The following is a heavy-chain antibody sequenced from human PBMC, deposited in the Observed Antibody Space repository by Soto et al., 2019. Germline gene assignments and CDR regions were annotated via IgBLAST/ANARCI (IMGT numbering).Heavy chain of an antibody. V-gene: IGHV3-30-3*01. CDR1: GFSFSSHA. Sequence: QVRLVESGGGVVQPGRSLRLSCAASGFSFSSHAMHWVRQAPGKWLEWLAFISYDGNDKSYADSVKGRFSIPRDDSKNTRFPQLNSLRAKDTAVYYCVAEYGTKELEKWGQGKGVTGAS. D-gene: IGHD3-3*02. CDR2: ISYDGNDK. CDR3: VAEYGTKELEK. J-gene: IGHJ4*03.